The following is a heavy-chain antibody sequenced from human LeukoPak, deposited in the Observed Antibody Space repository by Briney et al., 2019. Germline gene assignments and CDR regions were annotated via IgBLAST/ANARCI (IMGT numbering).Heavy chain of an antibody. V-gene: IGHV1-24*01. Sequence: ASVKVSCKISGYTLTEVSMHWVGQAPGKGLEWMGGFDPADGEPIYAQKFQGRVTMSEDTSTYTAYMDLSSLRSEDTAVYYYATEIVGYGDVHYFDSWGQGTLVTVSS. D-gene: IGHD5-18*01. CDR2: FDPADGEP. CDR3: ATEIVGYGDVHYFDS. J-gene: IGHJ4*02. CDR1: GYTLTEVS.